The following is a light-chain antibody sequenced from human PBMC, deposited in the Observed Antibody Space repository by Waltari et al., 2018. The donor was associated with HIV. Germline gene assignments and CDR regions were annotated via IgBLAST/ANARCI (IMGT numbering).Light chain of an antibody. CDR1: TSDVGSYNF. CDR2: EVT. CDR3: SSYANTNSVI. Sequence: QSALTQPASVSGSPGQSITISCSGTTSDVGSYNFVSWYQEHPGKAPKLMIHEVTNRASGASTRFSGSKSGKTAYLTISGLQTEDEADYYCSSYANTNSVIFGGGTKLTVL. J-gene: IGLJ2*01. V-gene: IGLV2-14*03.